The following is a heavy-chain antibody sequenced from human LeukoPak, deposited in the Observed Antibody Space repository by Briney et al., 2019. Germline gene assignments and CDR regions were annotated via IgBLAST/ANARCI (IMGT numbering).Heavy chain of an antibody. V-gene: IGHV3-21*04. J-gene: IGHJ4*02. D-gene: IGHD6-19*01. CDR2: ISSSSSYI. CDR1: GFTFSSYS. Sequence: GGSLRLSCAASGFTFSSYSMNWVRQAPGKGLEWVSSISSSSSYIYYADSVKGRFTISRDNAKNSLYLQMNSLRAEDTALYYCAGIAVAGRSIFDYWGQGTLVTVSS. CDR3: AGIAVAGRSIFDY.